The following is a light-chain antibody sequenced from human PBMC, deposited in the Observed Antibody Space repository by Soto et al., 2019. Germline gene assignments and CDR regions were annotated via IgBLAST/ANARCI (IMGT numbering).Light chain of an antibody. V-gene: IGKV1-5*01. J-gene: IGKJ1*01. CDR3: QQYHTDWT. CDR2: AAS. Sequence: DIQMTQSPSTLSGSVGDRVTITCRASQSISDWLAWFQLKPGKAPKLLIFAASTLVRGVPSRFSGRGSGTEFTLTISSLQADDYATFYCQQYHTDWTFGQGTKVDIK. CDR1: QSISDW.